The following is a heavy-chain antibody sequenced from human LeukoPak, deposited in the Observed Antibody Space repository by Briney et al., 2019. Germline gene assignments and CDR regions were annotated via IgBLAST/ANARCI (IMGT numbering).Heavy chain of an antibody. J-gene: IGHJ5*02. CDR1: GDSVSNNIAT. Sequence: SQTLSLTCAISGDSVSNNIATWNWVRQSPSRGLEWLGRTYYRSRWGNDYAISVKGRITINPDTSRNQFSLQLNSVTPEDTAVYYCARTPYYYGSGSYYSNWFDPWGQGTLVTVSS. CDR2: TYYRSRWGN. D-gene: IGHD3-10*01. V-gene: IGHV6-1*01. CDR3: ARTPYYYGSGSYYSNWFDP.